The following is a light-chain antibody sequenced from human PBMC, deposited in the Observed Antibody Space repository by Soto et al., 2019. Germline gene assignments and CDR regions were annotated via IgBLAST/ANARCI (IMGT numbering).Light chain of an antibody. CDR2: AAS. CDR1: QTIKTS. CDR3: QQSYTTLALT. Sequence: DIQMTQSPSSLSASVGDRVTITCRASQTIKTSLNWYQYRPGKAPKLLIYAASTLQSGVPSRFSGSGSGTDFTLTINSLRPEDFGTYYCQQSYTTLALTFGGGPKVEIK. J-gene: IGKJ4*01. V-gene: IGKV1-39*01.